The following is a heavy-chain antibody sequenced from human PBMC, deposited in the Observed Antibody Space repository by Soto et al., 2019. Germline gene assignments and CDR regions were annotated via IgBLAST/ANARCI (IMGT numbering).Heavy chain of an antibody. CDR3: ARDEPAGWIASRSGMDV. V-gene: IGHV1-18*01. J-gene: IGHJ6*02. D-gene: IGHD2-2*01. CDR2: ISAYNGNT. CDR1: GYTFTSYG. Sequence: GASVKVSCKASGYTFTSYGISWVRQAPGQGLEWIGWISAYNGNTNYAQKLQGRVTMTTDTSTSTAYMELRSLRSDDTAVYYCARDEPAGWIASRSGMDVWGQGTTVTVSS.